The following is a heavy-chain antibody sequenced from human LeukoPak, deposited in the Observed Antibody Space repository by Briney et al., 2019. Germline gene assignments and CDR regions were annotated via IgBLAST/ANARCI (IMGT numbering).Heavy chain of an antibody. J-gene: IGHJ4*02. V-gene: IGHV3-7*03. CDR2: IKQDGSEK. Sequence: PGGSLRLSCAASGFTFSCYWMSWVRQAPGKGLEWVANIKQDGSEKYYVDSVKGRFTISRDNAKNSLYLQMNSLRAEDTAVYYCAKEYKFRNSCVFDYWGQGTLVTVSS. CDR3: AKEYKFRNSCVFDY. D-gene: IGHD1-14*01. CDR1: GFTFSCYW.